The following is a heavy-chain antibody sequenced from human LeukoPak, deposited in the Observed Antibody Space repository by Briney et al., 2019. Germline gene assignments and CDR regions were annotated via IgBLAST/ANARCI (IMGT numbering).Heavy chain of an antibody. CDR3: ARSVAGSSDFDY. V-gene: IGHV3-74*03. Sequence: GGSLRLSCAASGFTFSRYWMHWVRQAPGKGLMWVSRISPDGSTTLYADSVKGRFTISRDNAKNTLYLQMNSLRAEDTAVYYCARSVAGSSDFDYWGQGTLVTFSS. CDR1: GFTFSRYW. J-gene: IGHJ4*02. D-gene: IGHD3-10*01. CDR2: ISPDGSTT.